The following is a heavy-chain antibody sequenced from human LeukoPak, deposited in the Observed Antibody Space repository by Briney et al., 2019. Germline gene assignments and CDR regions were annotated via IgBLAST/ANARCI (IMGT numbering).Heavy chain of an antibody. J-gene: IGHJ3*02. Sequence: SETLSLTCTVSGGSISSYYWSWIRQPAGKGLEWIGRIYTSGSTNYNPSLKSRVTMSVDTSKNQFSLKLSSVTAADTAVYYCARDELLLTDFGFNAFDIWGQGTMVTVSS. D-gene: IGHD2-15*01. V-gene: IGHV4-4*07. CDR3: ARDELLLTDFGFNAFDI. CDR2: IYTSGST. CDR1: GGSISSYY.